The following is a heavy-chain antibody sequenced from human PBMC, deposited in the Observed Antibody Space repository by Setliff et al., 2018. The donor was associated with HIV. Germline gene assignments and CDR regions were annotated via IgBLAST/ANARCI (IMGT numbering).Heavy chain of an antibody. CDR1: GASISSFY. V-gene: IGHV4-4*08. Sequence: SETLSLTCTASGASISSFYWSWIRQPPGKGLDWIGYIYYSGSTNYNPSLKSRVTISIDTSKKQFSLRLTSVTAADSAVYYCARESYGSGTYDYWGQGTLVTVSS. CDR2: IYYSGST. CDR3: ARESYGSGTYDY. J-gene: IGHJ4*02. D-gene: IGHD3-10*01.